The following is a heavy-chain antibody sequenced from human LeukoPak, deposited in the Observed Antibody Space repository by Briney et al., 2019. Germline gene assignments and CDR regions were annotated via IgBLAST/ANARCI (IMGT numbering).Heavy chain of an antibody. CDR2: IYHSGST. CDR1: AYSINSDYY. V-gene: IGHV4-38-2*02. Sequence: PSETLSLTCTVSAYSINSDYYWGWIRQPPGKGLEWIGSIYHSGSTYYNPSLRSRLTISVDTSKSQFSLKLSSVTAADTAVYFCSGELPGTTVHYWGQGALVTVSS. D-gene: IGHD1-1*01. CDR3: SGELPGTTVHY. J-gene: IGHJ4*02.